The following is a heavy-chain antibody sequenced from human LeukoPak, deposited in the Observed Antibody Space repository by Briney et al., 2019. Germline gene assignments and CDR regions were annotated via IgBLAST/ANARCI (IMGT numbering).Heavy chain of an antibody. V-gene: IGHV1-3*01. J-gene: IGHJ4*02. CDR3: ARDYPPYSGSLDY. CDR1: GYTFTSYG. CDR2: INAGNGNT. Sequence: GASVKVSCKASGYTFTSYGISWVRQAPGQRLEWMGWINAGNGNTKHSQKFQGRVTITRDTSASTAYMELSSLRSEDTAVYYCARDYPPYSGSLDYWGQGTLVTVSS. D-gene: IGHD3-10*01.